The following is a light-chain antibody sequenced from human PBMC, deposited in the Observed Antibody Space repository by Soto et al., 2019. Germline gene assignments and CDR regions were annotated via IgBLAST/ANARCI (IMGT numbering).Light chain of an antibody. J-gene: IGKJ2*01. CDR2: ATS. V-gene: IGKV1-27*01. CDR1: QDIRSF. Sequence: DIQMTQSPSSLSASVGDRVTITVRASQDIRSFLVWYQQTPGKVPKLLIYATSTLQSGVPSRFSGSGSGTDNTLTISSLETEDVGTYYYHHYIRPPYIFGQGTKLEIK. CDR3: HHYIRPPYI.